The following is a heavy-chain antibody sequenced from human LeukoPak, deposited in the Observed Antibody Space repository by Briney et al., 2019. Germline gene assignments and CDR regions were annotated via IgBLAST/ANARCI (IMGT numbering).Heavy chain of an antibody. J-gene: IGHJ6*03. CDR1: GYTLTELS. V-gene: IGHV1-24*01. CDR3: ATGTMVRGVIPLYYYMDV. D-gene: IGHD3-10*01. CDR2: FDPEDGET. Sequence: ASVKVSCKVSGYTLTELSMHWVRQAPGKGLEWMGGFDPEDGETIYAQKFQGRVSMTEDTSTDTAYMELSSLKSEDTAVYYCATGTMVRGVIPLYYYMDVWGKGTAVTISS.